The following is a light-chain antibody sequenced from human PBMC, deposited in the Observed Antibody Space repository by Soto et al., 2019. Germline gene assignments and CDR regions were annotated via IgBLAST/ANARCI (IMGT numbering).Light chain of an antibody. J-gene: IGKJ1*01. Sequence: DIQMTQSPSSLSAVVGDRVTITCRASRGIGDRLAWFQQKPGKAPQFLIQTASNLQSGVPSRFSGSGSGTEFILSINSLQPEDIDTYYCLQVSSFQRTLGQGTKVDIK. CDR2: TAS. CDR3: LQVSSFQRT. CDR1: RGIGDR. V-gene: IGKV1-12*01.